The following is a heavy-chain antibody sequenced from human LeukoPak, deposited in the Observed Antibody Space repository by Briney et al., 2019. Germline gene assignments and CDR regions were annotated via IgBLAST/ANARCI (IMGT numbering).Heavy chain of an antibody. CDR1: GGSISNYY. Sequence: PSETLSLTCTVSGGSISNYYWSWIRQPPGKGLEWIGYIYYSGSTNYNPSLKSRVTISVDTSKNQFSLKLSSVTAADTAVYYCARLRYNRNSISIYFDYWGQGTLVTVSS. J-gene: IGHJ4*02. CDR3: ARLRYNRNSISIYFDY. V-gene: IGHV4-59*08. D-gene: IGHD1-7*01. CDR2: IYYSGST.